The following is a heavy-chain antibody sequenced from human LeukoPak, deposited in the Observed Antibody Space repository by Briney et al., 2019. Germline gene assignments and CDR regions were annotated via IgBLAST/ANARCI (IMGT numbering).Heavy chain of an antibody. J-gene: IGHJ4*02. CDR1: GFTFSSYS. Sequence: TGGSLRLSCAASGFTFSSYSMNWVRQAPGKGLEWVANIKQDGSEKYYVDSVKGRFTISRDNAKNSLYLQMNSLRAEDTAVYFCARVSYCTSTSCYDYWGQGTLVTVSS. CDR3: ARVSYCTSTSCYDY. D-gene: IGHD2-2*01. V-gene: IGHV3-7*04. CDR2: IKQDGSEK.